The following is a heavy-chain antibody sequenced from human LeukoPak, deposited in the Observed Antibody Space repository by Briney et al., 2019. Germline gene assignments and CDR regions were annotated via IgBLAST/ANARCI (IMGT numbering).Heavy chain of an antibody. V-gene: IGHV1-2*06. CDR1: GYTFTSYD. CDR3: ARGSYSSGRYPGPGDSHY. J-gene: IGHJ4*02. CDR2: INPNSGGT. Sequence: VASVKVSCKASGYTFTSYDINWVRQAPGQGLEWMGRINPNSGGTNYAQKFQGRVTITRDTSISTAYMELSRLRSDDTAVYYCARGSYSSGRYPGPGDSHYWGQGTLVTVSS. D-gene: IGHD6-19*01.